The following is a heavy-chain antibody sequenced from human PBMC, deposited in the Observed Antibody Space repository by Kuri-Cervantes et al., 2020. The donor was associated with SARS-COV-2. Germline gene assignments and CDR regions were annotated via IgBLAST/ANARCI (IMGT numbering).Heavy chain of an antibody. J-gene: IGHJ6*02. D-gene: IGHD2-2*02. CDR1: GGSFSGYY. V-gene: IGHV4-34*01. Sequence: ESLKISCAVYGGSFSGYYWSWMRQSPGKELEWIGEINHSGSTNYNPSLKSRVAISLDMSKNQFSLKVSSVTAADTAVYYCARGPFVVVVPAAIPQTNYYYYYGMDVWGQGTTVTVSS. CDR2: INHSGST. CDR3: ARGPFVVVVPAAIPQTNYYYYYGMDV.